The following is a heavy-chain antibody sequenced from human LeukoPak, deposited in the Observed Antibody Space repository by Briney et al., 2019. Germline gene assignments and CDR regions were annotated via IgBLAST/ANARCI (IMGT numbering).Heavy chain of an antibody. CDR3: VRDRGGGMDV. Sequence: QPGGSLRLSCAASGFTFSTYAMSWVRQAPGKGLEWVSAISGSGGSTYYADSVKGRFTISRDNSKNTLYLQMNSLRGEDTALYYCVRDRGGGMDVWGQGTTVTVSS. CDR2: ISGSGGST. J-gene: IGHJ6*02. V-gene: IGHV3-23*01. D-gene: IGHD3-16*01. CDR1: GFTFSTYA.